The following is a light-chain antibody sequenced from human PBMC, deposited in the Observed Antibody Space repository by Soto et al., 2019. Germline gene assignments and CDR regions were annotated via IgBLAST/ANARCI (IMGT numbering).Light chain of an antibody. CDR1: EGGSSY. V-gene: IGKV3-11*01. J-gene: IGKJ1*01. CDR3: QQRSNWPLT. Sequence: EFVLTQSPPTLSLSTGKRDTLSRSPREGGSSYFAWYQQKPGQPPRLLIYDTSNRATGIPDRFSGSGSGTGFTLTISSLEPEDFAVYYCQQRSNWPLTLGQGTKVDIK. CDR2: DTS.